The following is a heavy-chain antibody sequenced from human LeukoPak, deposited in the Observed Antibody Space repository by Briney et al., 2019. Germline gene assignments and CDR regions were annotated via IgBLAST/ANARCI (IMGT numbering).Heavy chain of an antibody. J-gene: IGHJ5*02. CDR2: MNPNSGSK. D-gene: IGHD6-19*01. V-gene: IGHV1-8*01. CDR3: ARDPRGAVAGMGDSWFDP. CDR1: GYTFTSYD. Sequence: ASLKVSCKASGYTFTSYDINWVRQATGQGLEWMGWMNPNSGSKSYAQKFQGRVTMTRDTSTSTVYMELSSLRSEDTAVYYYARDPRGAVAGMGDSWFDPWGQGTLVTVSS.